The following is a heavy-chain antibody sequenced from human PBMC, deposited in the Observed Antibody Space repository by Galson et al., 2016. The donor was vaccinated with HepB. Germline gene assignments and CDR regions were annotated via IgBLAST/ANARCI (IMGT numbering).Heavy chain of an antibody. CDR3: ARGQRNRIYHAMDV. CDR1: GFTFDDYG. Sequence: SLRLSCAASGFTFDDYGMNWFRQAPGKGLEWVSGVNWNGGGTGYGGSVKGRFTMSRDNAKNSLYLQMDSLRADDTALYYCARGQRNRIYHAMDVGGQGTTVTVSS. D-gene: IGHD1/OR15-1a*01. J-gene: IGHJ6*02. V-gene: IGHV3-20*04. CDR2: VNWNGGGT.